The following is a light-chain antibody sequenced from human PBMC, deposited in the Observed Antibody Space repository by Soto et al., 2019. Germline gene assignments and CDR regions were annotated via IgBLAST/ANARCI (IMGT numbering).Light chain of an antibody. CDR2: GNT. J-gene: IGLJ2*01. V-gene: IGLV1-40*01. CDR3: CSYAGSSTLV. Sequence: QSVLTQTPSVSGAPGQRVTISCTGSSSNIGAGFDVHWYQQLPGAAPKLLIYGNTNRPSGVPDRFFGSKSGTSASLAISGLQAEDEADYWCCSYAGSSTLVFGGGTKLTVL. CDR1: SSNIGAGFD.